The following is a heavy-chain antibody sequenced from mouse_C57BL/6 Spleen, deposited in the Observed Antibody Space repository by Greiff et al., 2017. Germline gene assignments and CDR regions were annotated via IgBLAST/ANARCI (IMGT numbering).Heavy chain of an antibody. CDR3: ARSGRSYWYFDV. V-gene: IGHV1-42*01. CDR1: GYSFTGYY. J-gene: IGHJ1*03. CDR2: INPSTGGT. Sequence: VQLQQSGPELVKPGASVKISCKASGYSFTGYYMNWVKQSPEKSIEWIGEINPSTGGTTYNQKFKAKATLTVDKSSSTAYMQLKSLTAEDSAVYYCARSGRSYWYFDVWGTGTTVTVSS. D-gene: IGHD3-2*02.